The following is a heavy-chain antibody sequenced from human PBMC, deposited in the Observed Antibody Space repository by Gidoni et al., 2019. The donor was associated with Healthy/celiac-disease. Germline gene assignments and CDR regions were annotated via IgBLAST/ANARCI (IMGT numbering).Heavy chain of an antibody. CDR2: IYYSGST. V-gene: IGHV4-59*08. J-gene: IGHJ6*02. D-gene: IGHD5-12*01. CDR1: GCSISSYY. CDR3: ARRGYSGYDKDGMDV. Sequence: QVQLQGSCPGLVKPSETLSLTSTVSGCSISSYYWSWIRQPPGKGLEWIGYIYYSGSTNYNPYLKSRVTISVDTSKNQFSLKLSSVTAADTAVYYCARRGYSGYDKDGMDVWGQGTTVTVSS.